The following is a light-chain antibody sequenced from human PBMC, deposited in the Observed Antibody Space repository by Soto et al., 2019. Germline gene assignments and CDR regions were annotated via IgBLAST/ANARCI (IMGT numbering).Light chain of an antibody. CDR2: GAS. CDR3: QQYDSSPRT. V-gene: IGKV3-20*01. CDR1: QSLSGRY. Sequence: DTMLTQSPGTLALSPGEGATLSCRASQSLSGRYLAWYQQKPGQAPRLLIYGASTRATGIPDRFSGSGSGTDFTLTISRLEPEDVAVDYCQQYDSSPRTFGQGTKVEI. J-gene: IGKJ1*01.